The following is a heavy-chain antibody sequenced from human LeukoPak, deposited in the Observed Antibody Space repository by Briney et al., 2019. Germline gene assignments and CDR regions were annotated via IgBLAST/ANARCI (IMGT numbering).Heavy chain of an antibody. CDR3: AREYYDILTGYYRDWYYYYGMDV. V-gene: IGHV1-8*01. D-gene: IGHD3-9*01. Sequence: ASVKVSCKASGYTFTSYDINWVRQATGQGLEWMGWMNPNSGNTGYAQKFQGRVTMTRNTSISTAYMELSSLRSEDTAVYYCAREYYDILTGYYRDWYYYYGMDVWGQGITVTVSS. CDR2: MNPNSGNT. J-gene: IGHJ6*02. CDR1: GYTFTSYD.